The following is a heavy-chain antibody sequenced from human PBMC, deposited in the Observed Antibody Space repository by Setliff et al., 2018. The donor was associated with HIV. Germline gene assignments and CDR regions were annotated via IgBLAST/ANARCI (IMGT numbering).Heavy chain of an antibody. J-gene: IGHJ6*02. D-gene: IGHD4-17*01. CDR3: ARVGREEYDYGDYAEYYYGMDV. CDR2: IYTSGST. V-gene: IGHV4-61*09. Sequence: SETLSLTCTVSGGSISSGSYYWSWIRQPAGKGLEWIGHIYTSGSTNYNPSLKSRVTISVDTSKNQFSLKLSSVTAADTAVYYCARVGREEYDYGDYAEYYYGMDVWGQGTTVTVSS. CDR1: GGSISSGSYY.